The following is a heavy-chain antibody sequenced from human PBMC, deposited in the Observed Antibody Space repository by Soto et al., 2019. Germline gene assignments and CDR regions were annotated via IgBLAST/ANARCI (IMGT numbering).Heavy chain of an antibody. Sequence: ASVKVSCKASGYTFTSYAMHWVRQAPGQRLEWMGWINAGNGNTKYSQKFQGRVTITRDTSASTASMALSSLRSEDTAVYYCATDSSGYSYFDYWAQGTLVTVSS. CDR3: ATDSSGYSYFDY. D-gene: IGHD3-22*01. CDR1: GYTFTSYA. V-gene: IGHV1-3*01. CDR2: INAGNGNT. J-gene: IGHJ4*02.